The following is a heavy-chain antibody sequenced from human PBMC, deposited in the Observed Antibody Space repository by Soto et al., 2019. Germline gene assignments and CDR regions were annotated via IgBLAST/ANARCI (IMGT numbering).Heavy chain of an antibody. V-gene: IGHV3-48*01. D-gene: IGHD3-10*01. CDR1: GFTFNTYS. CDR2: IGSRSNTI. Sequence: PGGSLRLSCAASGFTFNTYSMNWVRQAPGKGLEWVSYIGSRSNTIYYADSVKGRFTISRDNDKNSLYLQMNSLRAEDTAVYYCARGGFDYWGQGTLVTVSS. J-gene: IGHJ4*02. CDR3: ARGGFDY.